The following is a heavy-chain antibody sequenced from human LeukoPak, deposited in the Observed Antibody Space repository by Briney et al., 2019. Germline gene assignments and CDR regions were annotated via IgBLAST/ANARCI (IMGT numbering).Heavy chain of an antibody. V-gene: IGHV3-21*01. CDR3: ARHLSGVTGYTYGRGIDY. CDR1: GFTFSSDA. Sequence: PGGSLRLSCAASGFTFSSDAMSWVRQAPGKGLEWVSSISGSSSYIYYADSMKGRFTISRDNAKNSLYLQMNSLRAEDTAVYYCARHLSGVTGYTYGRGIDYWGQGTLVTVSS. J-gene: IGHJ4*02. CDR2: ISGSSSYI. D-gene: IGHD5-18*01.